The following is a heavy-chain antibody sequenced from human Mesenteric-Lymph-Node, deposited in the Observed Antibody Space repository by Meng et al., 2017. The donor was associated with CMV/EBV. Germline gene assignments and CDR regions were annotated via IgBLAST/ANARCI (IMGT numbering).Heavy chain of an antibody. CDR2: IYYSGST. CDR3: ARANWNLDFDY. Sequence: LSLTCTVSGGSVSSGSYYWSWIRQPPGKGLEWIGYIYYSGSTNYNPSLKSRVTISVDTSKNQFSLKLSSVTAADTAVYYCARANWNLDFDYWGQGTLVTVSS. D-gene: IGHD1-1*01. V-gene: IGHV4-61*01. J-gene: IGHJ4*02. CDR1: GGSVSSGSYY.